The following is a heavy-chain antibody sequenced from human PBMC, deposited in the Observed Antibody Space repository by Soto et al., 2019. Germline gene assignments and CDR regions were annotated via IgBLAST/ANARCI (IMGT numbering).Heavy chain of an antibody. J-gene: IGHJ4*02. D-gene: IGHD3-9*01. CDR3: ARTFDTITYYFDY. V-gene: IGHV3-30-3*01. Sequence: GGSLRLSCAASGFTFSGYVMHWVRQAPGKGLEWVAVISYDGSNKYYADSVKGRFIISRDNSKNTLYLQMHSLSGEDTAVYYCARTFDTITYYFDYWGQGTLVTVSS. CDR1: GFTFSGYV. CDR2: ISYDGSNK.